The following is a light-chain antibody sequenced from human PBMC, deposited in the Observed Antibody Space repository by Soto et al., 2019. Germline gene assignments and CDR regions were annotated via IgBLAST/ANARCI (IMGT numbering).Light chain of an antibody. Sequence: DIQMTQSPSILSASVGDRVTITCRSSQSISSWLAWYQQKPGKAPNLMIHKASHLESGVPSRFSGSGSGTEFTLTISSLQPGDFALYYCHQYKSWPPGTFCQGTKVEIK. CDR1: QSISSW. CDR3: HQYKSWPPGT. CDR2: KAS. J-gene: IGKJ2*01. V-gene: IGKV1-5*03.